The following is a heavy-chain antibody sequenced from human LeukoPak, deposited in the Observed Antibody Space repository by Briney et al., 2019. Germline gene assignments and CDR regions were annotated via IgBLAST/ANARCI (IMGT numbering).Heavy chain of an antibody. V-gene: IGHV3-30*18. Sequence: PGGSLRLSCAASGFTFGSYGMHWVRQAPGKGLEWVAVISYDGSDKYYGDSVKGRFTISRNNSKNMLYLQMNSLRAEDTAVYYCAKDRYYYGSGSYYGMDVWGQGTTVTVSS. D-gene: IGHD3-10*01. CDR2: ISYDGSDK. J-gene: IGHJ6*02. CDR1: GFTFGSYG. CDR3: AKDRYYYGSGSYYGMDV.